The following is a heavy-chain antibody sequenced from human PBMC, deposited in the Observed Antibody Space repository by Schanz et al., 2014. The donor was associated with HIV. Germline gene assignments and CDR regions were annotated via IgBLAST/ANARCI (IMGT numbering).Heavy chain of an antibody. CDR1: GFTFDNYG. V-gene: IGHV3-30*18. D-gene: IGHD3-22*01. CDR2: MSYDGIRK. J-gene: IGHJ6*02. CDR3: AKDRNYYDSKYIGKGNYYYYYGMDV. Sequence: QVQLVESGGGVVQPGRSLRLSCVASGFTFDNYGMHWVRQAPGKGLEWVAVMSYDGIRKNYADSVKGRFTISRDNSKNTLYLQMKSLRREDTAVYYCAKDRNYYDSKYIGKGNYYYYYGMDVWGQGTTVTVS.